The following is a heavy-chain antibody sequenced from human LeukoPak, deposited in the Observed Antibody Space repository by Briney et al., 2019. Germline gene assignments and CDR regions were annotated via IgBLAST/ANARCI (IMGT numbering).Heavy chain of an antibody. CDR2: INPNSGGT. CDR1: GYTFTGYY. J-gene: IGHJ6*03. CDR3: ARLMVRRHYYYMDV. V-gene: IGHV1-2*02. D-gene: IGHD3-10*01. Sequence: ASVKVSCKASGYTFTGYYMHWVRQAPGQGLEWMGWINPNSGGTNYAQKFQGRVTMTRDTSISTAYMELSRLRSDDTAAYYCARLMVRRHYYYMDVWGKGTTVTISS.